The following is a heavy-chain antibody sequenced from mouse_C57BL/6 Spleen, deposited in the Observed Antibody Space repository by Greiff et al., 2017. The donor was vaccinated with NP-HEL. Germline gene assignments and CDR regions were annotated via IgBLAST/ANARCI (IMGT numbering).Heavy chain of an antibody. J-gene: IGHJ2*01. CDR1: GYTFTSYW. V-gene: IGHV1-55*01. CDR2: IYPGSGST. CDR3: ARARTAQAPDY. Sequence: QVQLQQPGAELVKPGASVKMYCKASGYTFTSYWITWVKQRPGQGLEWIGDIYPGSGSTNYNEKFKSKATLTVDTSSSTAYMQLSSLTSEDSAVYYCARARTAQAPDYWGQGTTLTVSS. D-gene: IGHD3-2*02.